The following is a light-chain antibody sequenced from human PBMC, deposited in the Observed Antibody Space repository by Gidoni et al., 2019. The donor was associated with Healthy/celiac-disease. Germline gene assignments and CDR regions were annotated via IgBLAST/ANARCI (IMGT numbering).Light chain of an antibody. Sequence: QSALTQPPSASGSPGQSVTISCTGTSSYVGCYNYVSWYQQHPGKAPTLKIYEVSKRPSGGPDRFSGSKSGNTASLTVSGLQAEDEADYYCSSYAGSNYVVFGGGTKLTVL. CDR3: SSYAGSNYVV. CDR2: EVS. J-gene: IGLJ2*01. CDR1: SSYVGCYNY. V-gene: IGLV2-8*01.